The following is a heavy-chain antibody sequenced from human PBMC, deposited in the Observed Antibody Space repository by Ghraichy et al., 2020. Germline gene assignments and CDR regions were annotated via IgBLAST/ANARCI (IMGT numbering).Heavy chain of an antibody. CDR1: GFTFRTSW. CDR2: IKEDGSDK. J-gene: IGHJ4*02. D-gene: IGHD5-12*01. Sequence: GSLRLSCAASGFTFRTSWMSWVRQAPGKGLEWVATIKEDGSDKYYVDSVKGRFTISRDNAKNSLYLQMNSLRGEDTAVYYCARGSGFVWGRGTLVTVSS. V-gene: IGHV3-7*01. CDR3: ARGSGFV.